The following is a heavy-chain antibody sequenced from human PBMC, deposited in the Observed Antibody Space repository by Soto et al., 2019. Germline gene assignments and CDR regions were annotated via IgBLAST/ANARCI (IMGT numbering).Heavy chain of an antibody. CDR3: ARSKSPYYDSSGYYDSFDY. Sequence: QVQLQESGPGLVKPSQTLSLTCTVSGGSISSYDHYWSWIRQPPGKGLVWIGYVYYSGSTYYNPSPKSRVTISVDTSKNQFSLKLRSGTAADTAVYYCARSKSPYYDSSGYYDSFDYWGQGTLVTVSS. CDR2: VYYSGST. D-gene: IGHD3-22*01. J-gene: IGHJ4*02. CDR1: GGSISSYDHY. V-gene: IGHV4-30-4*01.